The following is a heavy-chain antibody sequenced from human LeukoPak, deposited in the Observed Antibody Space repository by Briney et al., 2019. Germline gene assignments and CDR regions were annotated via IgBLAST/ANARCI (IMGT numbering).Heavy chain of an antibody. CDR1: GGTFSSYA. Sequence: SVKVSCKASGGTFSSYAISWVRQAPGQGLEWMGGIIPIFGTANYAQKFQGRVTITADESTSTAYMELSSLRSEDTAVYYCARLSDYDFWSGYSFDYWGQGTLVTVSS. J-gene: IGHJ4*02. CDR2: IIPIFGTA. D-gene: IGHD3-3*01. CDR3: ARLSDYDFWSGYSFDY. V-gene: IGHV1-69*13.